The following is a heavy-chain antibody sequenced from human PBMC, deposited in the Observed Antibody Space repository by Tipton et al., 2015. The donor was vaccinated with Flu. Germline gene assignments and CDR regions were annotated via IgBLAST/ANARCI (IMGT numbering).Heavy chain of an antibody. J-gene: IGHJ5*02. V-gene: IGHV4-59*08. D-gene: IGHD1-1*01. CDR3: AIGKFPEYNPMMAWFDP. Sequence: GLVKPSETLSLTCTVSGGSINNYYWSWIRQSPGQGLEWIGNIHYSGTTNYNPSLRSRVTMSVDFFKNQFSLKVWSVTAADTAVYYCAIGKFPEYNPMMAWFDPLGQGTLVTVSS. CDR2: IHYSGTT. CDR1: GGSINNYY.